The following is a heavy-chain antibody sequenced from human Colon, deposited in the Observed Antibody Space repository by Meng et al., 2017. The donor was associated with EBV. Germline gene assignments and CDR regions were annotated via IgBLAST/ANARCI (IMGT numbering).Heavy chain of an antibody. J-gene: IGHJ4*02. Sequence: APRQGHAPGLGNPAQALSLPFTGSGVAVSSGGYYWTWICQHPGKGLELFGNIYYSGSTFYNPSLKRRVIISIDTSKNQFSLNLRSVTAADTAVYYCARVSSGWDYFDYWGQGTLVTVSS. CDR3: ARVSSGWDYFDY. CDR1: GVAVSSGGYY. D-gene: IGHD6-19*01. CDR2: IYYSGST. V-gene: IGHV4-31*03.